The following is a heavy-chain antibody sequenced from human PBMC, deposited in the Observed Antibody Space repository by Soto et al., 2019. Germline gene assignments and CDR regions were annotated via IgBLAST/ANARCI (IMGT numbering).Heavy chain of an antibody. CDR3: ARDSPTSQTFDY. CDR1: GGAVSSGTYY. V-gene: IGHV4-61*01. J-gene: IGHJ4*02. CDR2: IYFTGST. Sequence: SETLSLTCTVSGGAVSSGTYYWSWIRQPPGKGLEWIGHIYFTGSTNYNPSLKSRVTISVDTSKNQFSLNLSSVTAADTAVYYCARDSPTSQTFDYWGQGTLVTVSS. D-gene: IGHD1-26*01.